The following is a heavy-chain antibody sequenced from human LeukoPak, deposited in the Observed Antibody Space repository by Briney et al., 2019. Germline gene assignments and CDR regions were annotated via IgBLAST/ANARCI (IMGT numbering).Heavy chain of an antibody. V-gene: IGHV4-39*01. D-gene: IGHD3-16*01. Sequence: SSETLSLTCTVFGGSISSSSYYWGWIRQPPGKGLEWIGSIYYSGSTYYNPSLKSRVTISVDTSKNQFSLKLSSVTAADTAMYYCASHAFGGGFWGQGTLVTVSS. CDR2: IYYSGST. J-gene: IGHJ4*02. CDR3: ASHAFGGGF. CDR1: GGSISSSSYY.